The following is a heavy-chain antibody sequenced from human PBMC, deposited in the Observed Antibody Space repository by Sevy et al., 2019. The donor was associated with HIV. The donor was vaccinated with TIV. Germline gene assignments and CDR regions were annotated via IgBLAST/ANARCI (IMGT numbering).Heavy chain of an antibody. CDR2: INPSAGST. Sequence: ASVKVSCKASGYTLTRNYMHWVRQAPGQGLEWMGIINPSAGSTSYAQKFQGRVTMTRDTSTSTVYMELSSLRSEDTAVYYCARDPYDAYYFDYWGQGTLVTVSS. J-gene: IGHJ4*02. CDR1: GYTLTRNY. CDR3: ARDPYDAYYFDY. V-gene: IGHV1-46*01. D-gene: IGHD5-12*01.